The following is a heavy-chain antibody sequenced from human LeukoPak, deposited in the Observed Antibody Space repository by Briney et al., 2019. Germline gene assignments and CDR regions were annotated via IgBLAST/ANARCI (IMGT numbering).Heavy chain of an antibody. CDR2: IFYTGST. D-gene: IGHD6-6*01. Sequence: SQTLSLTCDVSGGSISSGLYSWSWIRQPLGKGLEWIGYIFYTGSTNYSPSLKSRVSISVDTFKNQFSLKLSSVTAADTAVYYCARKYPDHWFDPWGQGTLVTVSS. CDR3: ARKYPDHWFDP. J-gene: IGHJ5*02. CDR1: GGSISSGLYS. V-gene: IGHV4-30-2*05.